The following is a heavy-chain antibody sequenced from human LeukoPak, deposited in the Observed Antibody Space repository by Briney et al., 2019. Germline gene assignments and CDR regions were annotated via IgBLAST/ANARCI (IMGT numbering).Heavy chain of an antibody. Sequence: PGGSLRLSCAASGFTFSSYAMHWVRQAPGKGLEWVAVISYDGSNKYYADFVKGRFTISRDNSKNTLYLQMNSLRAEDTAVYYCARDGLMVYGFFDYWGQGTLVTVSS. J-gene: IGHJ4*02. V-gene: IGHV3-30*01. CDR3: ARDGLMVYGFFDY. D-gene: IGHD2-8*01. CDR2: ISYDGSNK. CDR1: GFTFSSYA.